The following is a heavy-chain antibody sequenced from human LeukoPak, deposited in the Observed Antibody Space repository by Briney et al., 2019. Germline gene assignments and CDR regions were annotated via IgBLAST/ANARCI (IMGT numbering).Heavy chain of an antibody. Sequence: ASVKVSCKASGGTFSSYAISWVRQAPGQGLEWMGVIIPIFGTANYAQKFQGRVTITADESTSTAYMELSSLRSEDTAVYYCARDPNYYGSGSYSYFDYWGQGTLVTVSS. CDR1: GGTFSSYA. CDR2: IIPIFGTA. V-gene: IGHV1-69*01. CDR3: ARDPNYYGSGSYSYFDY. D-gene: IGHD3-10*01. J-gene: IGHJ4*02.